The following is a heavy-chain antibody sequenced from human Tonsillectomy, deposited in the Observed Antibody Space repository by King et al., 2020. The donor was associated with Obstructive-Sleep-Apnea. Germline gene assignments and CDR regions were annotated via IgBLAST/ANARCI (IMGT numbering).Heavy chain of an antibody. D-gene: IGHD3-10*01. V-gene: IGHV3-11*06. Sequence: VQLVESGGDLIRPGGSLRLSCEASGFTFSDYYMSWVRQAPGKGLEWLSIIIRRSTPTNYGGSVKGRVTISTDNAKNSLYLQMNSLRAEDTAVYYCARDYYGSGSYGWFDPWGQGTLVTVSS. CDR1: GFTFSDYY. J-gene: IGHJ5*02. CDR3: ARDYYGSGSYGWFDP. CDR2: IIRRSTPT.